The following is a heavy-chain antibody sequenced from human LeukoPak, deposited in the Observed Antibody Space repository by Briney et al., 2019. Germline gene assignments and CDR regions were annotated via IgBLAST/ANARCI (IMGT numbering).Heavy chain of an antibody. CDR1: GYSISSGYY. Sequence: TSETLSLTCTVSGYSISSGYYWGWIRQPPGKGLERIGSIYHSGSTYYNPSLKSRVTISVDTSKNQFSLKLSSATAADTAVYYCATLSNSGSSSFDYWGQGTLVTVSS. CDR2: IYHSGST. J-gene: IGHJ4*02. D-gene: IGHD1-26*01. V-gene: IGHV4-38-2*02. CDR3: ATLSNSGSSSFDY.